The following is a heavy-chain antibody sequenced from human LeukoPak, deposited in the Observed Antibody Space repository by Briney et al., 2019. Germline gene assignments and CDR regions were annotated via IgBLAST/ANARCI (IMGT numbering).Heavy chain of an antibody. CDR3: ARQWRITMILVVIPNWFDP. CDR2: IYYGGST. Sequence: SETLSLTCTVSGGSISSSNYYWGWIRQPPGKGLEWIGSIYYGGSTYYNPSLKSRVTISVDTSKNQFSLKLSSVTAADTAVYYCARQWRITMILVVIPNWFDPWGQGTLVTVSS. J-gene: IGHJ5*02. V-gene: IGHV4-39*01. CDR1: GGSISSSNYY. D-gene: IGHD3-22*01.